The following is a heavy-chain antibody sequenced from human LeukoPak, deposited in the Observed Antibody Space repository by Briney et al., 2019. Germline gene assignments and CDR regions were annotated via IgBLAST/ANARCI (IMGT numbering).Heavy chain of an antibody. CDR3: ARDSSDFDY. CDR2: ITGNSGSM. CDR1: GFTFSSYS. Sequence: GGSLRLSCAASGFTFSSYSMLWVRQARGEGLEGVSSITGNSGSMYYADSVKGRFTISRDNAKNSLYLQMNSLRAEDTAVYYCARDSSDFDYWGRGTLVTVSS. V-gene: IGHV3-21*01. J-gene: IGHJ4*02. D-gene: IGHD3-22*01.